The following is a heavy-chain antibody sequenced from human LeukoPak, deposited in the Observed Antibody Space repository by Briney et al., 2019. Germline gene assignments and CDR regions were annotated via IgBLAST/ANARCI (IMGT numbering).Heavy chain of an antibody. D-gene: IGHD2-15*01. CDR1: GFTFSSYA. J-gene: IGHJ4*02. CDR2: ISYDASNK. V-gene: IGHV3-30-3*01. Sequence: GGSLRLSCAASGFTFSSYAMHWVRQAPGKGLEWVAVISYDASNKYYADSVKGRFTISRDNSKNTLYLQMNSLRAEDTAVYYCAKDAVGLSRRDYFDYWGQGTLVTVSS. CDR3: AKDAVGLSRRDYFDY.